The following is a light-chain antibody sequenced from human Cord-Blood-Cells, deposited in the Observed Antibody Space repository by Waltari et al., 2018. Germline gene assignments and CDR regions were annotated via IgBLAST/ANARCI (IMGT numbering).Light chain of an antibody. CDR1: SSDVGGYNY. CDR3: SSYTSSSTL. V-gene: IGLV2-14*01. J-gene: IGLJ2*01. CDR2: DVS. Sequence: QSALTQPASVSGSPGQSITISCTGTSSDVGGYNYVSWYQQHPGKAPKLMIYDVSNRPSGVSTRFSGSKSGNTASLTTSGLQAEDEADYYCSSYTSSSTLFGGGTKLTVL.